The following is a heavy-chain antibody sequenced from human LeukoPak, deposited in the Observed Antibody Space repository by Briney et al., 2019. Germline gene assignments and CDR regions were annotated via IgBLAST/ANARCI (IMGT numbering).Heavy chain of an antibody. J-gene: IGHJ4*02. CDR2: INPSGGST. CDR3: ARDEAADGSGSLTPP. D-gene: IGHD3-10*01. Sequence: ASVKVSCKASGYAFTSYYMHWVRQAPGQGLEWMGIINPSGGSTNYAQKFQGRVTMTRDTSTSTVHMELSSLRSEDTAVYYCARDEAADGSGSLTPPWGQGTLVTVSS. CDR1: GYAFTSYY. V-gene: IGHV1-46*01.